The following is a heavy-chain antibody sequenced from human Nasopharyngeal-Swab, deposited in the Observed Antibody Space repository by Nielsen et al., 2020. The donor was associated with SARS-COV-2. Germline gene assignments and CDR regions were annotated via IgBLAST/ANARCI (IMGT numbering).Heavy chain of an antibody. CDR3: ARGAYSSGWYGSYNYYYGMDV. CDR1: GYTFTGYY. V-gene: IGHV1-2*02. D-gene: IGHD6-19*01. Sequence: ASVKVSCKASGYTFTGYYMHWVRQAPGQGLEWMGWINPNSGGTNYAQKFQGRVTITRDTSASTAYMELSSLRSEDTAVYYCARGAYSSGWYGSYNYYYGMDVWGQGTTVTVSS. CDR2: INPNSGGT. J-gene: IGHJ6*02.